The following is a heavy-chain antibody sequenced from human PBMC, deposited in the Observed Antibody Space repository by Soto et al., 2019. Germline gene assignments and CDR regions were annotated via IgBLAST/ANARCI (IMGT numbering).Heavy chain of an antibody. J-gene: IGHJ3*02. CDR2: ISAYNGNT. V-gene: IGHV1-18*04. CDR1: GYTFTSYG. D-gene: IGHD3-22*01. Sequence: ASVKVSCKASGYTFTSYGISWVRQAPGQGLEWMGWISAYNGNTNYAQKLQGRVTMTTDTSTSTAYMELRSLRSDDTAVYYCGRDIFKGAYYDSSGSSKAFDIWGQGAMVTVSS. CDR3: GRDIFKGAYYDSSGSSKAFDI.